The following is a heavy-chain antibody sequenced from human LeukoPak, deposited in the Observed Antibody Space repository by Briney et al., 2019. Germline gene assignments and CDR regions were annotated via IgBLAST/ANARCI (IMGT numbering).Heavy chain of an antibody. Sequence: ASVTVSCKTSGCTVSDYYMHWVRQAPGQGLEWMGWLRGDTGDTGSPQKFKGRVTMTRDTATNTAYMQLSRLTYDDTAMYFCARVRGNSCDYWGQGTLVTVSS. V-gene: IGHV1-2*02. J-gene: IGHJ4*02. D-gene: IGHD6-13*01. CDR1: GCTVSDYY. CDR2: LRGDTGDT. CDR3: ARVRGNSCDY.